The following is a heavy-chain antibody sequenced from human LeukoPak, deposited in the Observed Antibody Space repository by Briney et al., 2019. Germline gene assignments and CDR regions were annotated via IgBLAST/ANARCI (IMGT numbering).Heavy chain of an antibody. D-gene: IGHD3-10*01. CDR1: TGAISGYY. J-gene: IGHJ5*02. Sequence: PSETLSLTCTVSTGAISGYYWSWIRQPPGKGLEWIGYIYYSGSTNSNPSLQSRVTISVDTSNNQFSLRLRSVTAADTAVYYCVRQRGRRVWFDPWGQGTLVTVSS. CDR2: IYYSGST. V-gene: IGHV4-59*08. CDR3: VRQRGRRVWFDP.